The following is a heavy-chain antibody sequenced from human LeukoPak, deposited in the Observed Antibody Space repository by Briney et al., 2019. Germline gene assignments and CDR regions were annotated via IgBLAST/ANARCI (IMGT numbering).Heavy chain of an antibody. CDR1: GFTFSSYW. CDR2: IKQDGSEK. J-gene: IGHJ4*02. V-gene: IGHV3-7*01. Sequence: GGSLRLSCEASGFTFSSYWMSWVRQAPGKGLEWVANIKQDGSEKYYVDSVKGRFTISRDNAKNSLYLQMNSLRAEDTAVYYCARATYCSSFADYWGQGTLVTVSS. D-gene: IGHD6-6*01. CDR3: ARATYCSSFADY.